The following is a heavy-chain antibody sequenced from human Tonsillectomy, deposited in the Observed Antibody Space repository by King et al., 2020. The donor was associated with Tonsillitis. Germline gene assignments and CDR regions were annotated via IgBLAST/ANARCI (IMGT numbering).Heavy chain of an antibody. D-gene: IGHD3-10*01. CDR2: IRYDGSNK. CDR3: AKEMVRGVIIGYYYYGMDV. J-gene: IGHJ6*02. V-gene: IGHV3-30*02. CDR1: GFTFSSYG. Sequence: VQLVESGGGVVQPGGSLRLSCAASGFTFSSYGMHWVRQAPGKGLEWVAFIRYDGSNKYCADSVKGRFTITRDNSKNTLYLQMNSLRAEDRAMYYCAKEMVRGVIIGYYYYGMDVWGQGTPVTVSS.